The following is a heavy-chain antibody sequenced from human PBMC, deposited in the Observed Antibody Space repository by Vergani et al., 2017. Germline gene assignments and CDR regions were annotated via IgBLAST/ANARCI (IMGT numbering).Heavy chain of an antibody. CDR3: ADLYGDDGFSPF. CDR2: ISGQNFRT. Sequence: EVQLLESGGGSAQPGEPLRLSCVASGFTFTAHGLNWVRQAPGKGLEWVSGISGQNFRTHYADSVKGRFTISRDDSKNTVYLQINSLRAEDTAFYCCADLYGDDGFSPFWGQGTLVTVSS. CDR1: GFTFTAHG. J-gene: IGHJ4*02. D-gene: IGHD2-21*01. V-gene: IGHV3-23*01.